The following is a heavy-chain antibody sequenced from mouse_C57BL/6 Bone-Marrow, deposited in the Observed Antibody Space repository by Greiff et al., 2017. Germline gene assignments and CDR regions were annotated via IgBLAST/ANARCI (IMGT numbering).Heavy chain of an antibody. Sequence: VQLQQSGPELVKPGDSVKISCKASGYSFTGYFMNWVMQSHGKSVEWIGRINPYNGDTFYNQKFKGKATLTVDKSSSTAHMELRSLTSEDSAVYYCARGTLWYYFDYWGQGTTLTVSS. J-gene: IGHJ2*01. CDR3: ARGTLWYYFDY. CDR1: GYSFTGYF. D-gene: IGHD1-1*02. V-gene: IGHV1-20*01. CDR2: INPYNGDT.